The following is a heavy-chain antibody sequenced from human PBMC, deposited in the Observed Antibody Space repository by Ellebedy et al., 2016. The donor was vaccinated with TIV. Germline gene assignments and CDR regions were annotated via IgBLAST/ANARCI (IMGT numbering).Heavy chain of an antibody. CDR1: GDSIRKTESW. CDR3: AKAAAYCLEY. CDR2: IFHNGVT. V-gene: IGHV4-4*02. Sequence: SETLSLTXAVPGDSIRKTESWWSWVRQTPGKGLEWIGEIFHNGVTKYNPSLRNRVTISVDKSRSQLSLRLNSVTAADTAVYYCAKAAAYCLEYWGQGTLVTVSS. J-gene: IGHJ4*02. D-gene: IGHD2-15*01.